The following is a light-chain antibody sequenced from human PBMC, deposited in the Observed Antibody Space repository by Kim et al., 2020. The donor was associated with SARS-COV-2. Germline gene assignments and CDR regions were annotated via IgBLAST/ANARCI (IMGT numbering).Light chain of an antibody. Sequence: DIQMTQSPSSLSASVGDRVTITCRASQSISSYLNWYQQKPGKAPKLLIYAASSLQSGVPSRFSGSGSGTDFTLTIISLQPEDFATYYCQQSYSTPPTFGQGTKLEI. J-gene: IGKJ2*01. CDR3: QQSYSTPPT. V-gene: IGKV1-39*01. CDR2: AAS. CDR1: QSISSY.